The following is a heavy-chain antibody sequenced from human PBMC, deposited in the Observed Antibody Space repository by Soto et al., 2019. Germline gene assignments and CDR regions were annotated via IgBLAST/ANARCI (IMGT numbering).Heavy chain of an antibody. D-gene: IGHD5-18*01. CDR3: ASNSYGYTLYDD. Sequence: SETLSLTCTVSGGSISSSSYYWGWIRQPPGKGLEWIGSISSSGSTYYKPSLKSRVAMSVDTSKNQFSIKLTSVTAADTAVYYCASNSYGYTLYDDWGQGILVTLAS. CDR2: ISSSGST. J-gene: IGHJ4*02. CDR1: GGSISSSSYY. V-gene: IGHV4-39*01.